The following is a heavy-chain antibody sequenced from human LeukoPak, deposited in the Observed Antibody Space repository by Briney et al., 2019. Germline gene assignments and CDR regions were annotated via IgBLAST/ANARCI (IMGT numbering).Heavy chain of an antibody. CDR1: GGSFSGYY. Sequence: SETLSLTCAVYGGSFSGYYWSWIRQPPGKGLEWIGEINHSGSTNYNPSLKSRVTISVDTSKNQFSLKLSSVTAADTAVYYCAREDYYDSSFGDYYYYYMDVWGKGTTVTVSS. D-gene: IGHD3-22*01. CDR2: INHSGST. J-gene: IGHJ6*03. CDR3: AREDYYDSSFGDYYYYYMDV. V-gene: IGHV4-34*01.